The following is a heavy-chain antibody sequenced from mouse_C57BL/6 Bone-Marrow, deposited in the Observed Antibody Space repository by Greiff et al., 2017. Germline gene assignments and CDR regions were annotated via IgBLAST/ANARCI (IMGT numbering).Heavy chain of an antibody. CDR3: ARSMITTPYYWYFDV. Sequence: EVKLMESGAELVRPGSSVKMSCKTSGYTFTSYGLNWVKQRPGQGLEWIGYIYIGNGYTEYNEKFKGKATLTSDTSSSTAYMQLSSLTSEDSAIYFCARSMITTPYYWYFDVWGTGTTVTVSS. J-gene: IGHJ1*03. D-gene: IGHD2-4*01. CDR1: GYTFTSYG. V-gene: IGHV1-58*01. CDR2: IYIGNGYT.